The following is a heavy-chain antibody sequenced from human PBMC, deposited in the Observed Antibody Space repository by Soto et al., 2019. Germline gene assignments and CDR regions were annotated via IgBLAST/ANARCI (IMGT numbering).Heavy chain of an antibody. CDR2: FIPIFGTA. CDR3: ARDVHYYGSGSYPEFYYYYGMDV. J-gene: IGHJ6*02. Sequence: GASVKVSCKASGGTFSSYAISWVRQAPGQGLEWMGGFIPIFGTANYAQKFQGRVTITADESTSTAYMELSSLRSEDTAVYYCARDVHYYGSGSYPEFYYYYGMDVWGQGTTVTVSS. V-gene: IGHV1-69*13. D-gene: IGHD3-10*01. CDR1: GGTFSSYA.